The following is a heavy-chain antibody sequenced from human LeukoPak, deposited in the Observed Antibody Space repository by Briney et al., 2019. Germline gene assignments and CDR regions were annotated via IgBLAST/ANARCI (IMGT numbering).Heavy chain of an antibody. J-gene: IGHJ5*02. CDR1: GGSISSGSYY. D-gene: IGHD6-13*01. CDR2: IYPSGST. CDR3: ARVEQQLGYNWFDP. Sequence: PSETLSLTCTVSGGSISSGSYYWSWIRQPAGKGLEWVGRIYPSGSTNYNPSLKSRVTISVDTSKNQFSLKLSSVTAADTAVYYCARVEQQLGYNWFDPWGQGTLVTVSS. V-gene: IGHV4-61*02.